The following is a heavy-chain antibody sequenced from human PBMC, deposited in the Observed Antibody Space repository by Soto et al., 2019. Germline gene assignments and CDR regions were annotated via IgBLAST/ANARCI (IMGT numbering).Heavy chain of an antibody. V-gene: IGHV4-28*03. Sequence: PSETLSLTCAVSGYSISSSNWWGWIRQPPGKGLEWIGYIYYSGTTYYNPSLKSRVTMSVDTSKNQFSLKLSSVTAADTAVYYCARGRGRYCGGDCLAAPLRRYFDYWGQGTQVNVAS. CDR3: ARGRGRYCGGDCLAAPLRRYFDY. D-gene: IGHD2-21*02. CDR1: GYSISSSNW. J-gene: IGHJ4*02. CDR2: IYYSGTT.